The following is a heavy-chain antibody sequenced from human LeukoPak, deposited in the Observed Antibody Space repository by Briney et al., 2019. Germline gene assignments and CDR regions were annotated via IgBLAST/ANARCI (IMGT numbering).Heavy chain of an antibody. J-gene: IGHJ4*02. D-gene: IGHD3-16*01. Sequence: SETLSLTCTVSGVSPSSDYWTWIRQPPGKGLEWIGYVYNSITTNYNPSLKSRVTISLDTSKNQFSLKLSSVTAADTAVYYCAKLAPRGGIDYWGQGTLVTVSS. CDR1: GVSPSSDY. CDR3: AKLAPRGGIDY. V-gene: IGHV4-59*08. CDR2: VYNSITT.